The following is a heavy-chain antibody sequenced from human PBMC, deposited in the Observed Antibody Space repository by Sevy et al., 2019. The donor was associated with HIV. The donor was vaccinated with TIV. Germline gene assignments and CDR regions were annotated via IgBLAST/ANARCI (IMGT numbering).Heavy chain of an antibody. CDR3: AGVMVQGVMADY. D-gene: IGHD3-10*01. V-gene: IGHV3-7*03. CDR1: GFTFSSYW. CDR2: INQDGSEK. Sequence: GGSLRLSCAASGFTFSSYWMSWVRQAPGKGLEWVANINQDGSEKYYVDSVKGRFTISRDNAENSLYLQMNSLRAEDTAVYYCAGVMVQGVMADYWGQGTLVTVSS. J-gene: IGHJ4*02.